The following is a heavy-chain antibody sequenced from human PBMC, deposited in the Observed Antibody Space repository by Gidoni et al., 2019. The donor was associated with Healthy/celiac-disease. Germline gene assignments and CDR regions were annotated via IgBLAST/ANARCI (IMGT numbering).Heavy chain of an antibody. Sequence: QLQLQESGPGLVKPSETLSLTCTVSGGYISSSSYYWGWIRQPPGKGLEWIGSIYYSGSTYYNPSLKSRVTISVDPSKNQISLKLSSVTAADTAVYYCARQYGVYQYYFDYWGQGTLVTVSS. CDR2: IYYSGST. CDR3: ARQYGVYQYYFDY. CDR1: GGYISSSSYY. V-gene: IGHV4-39*01. J-gene: IGHJ4*02. D-gene: IGHD6-19*01.